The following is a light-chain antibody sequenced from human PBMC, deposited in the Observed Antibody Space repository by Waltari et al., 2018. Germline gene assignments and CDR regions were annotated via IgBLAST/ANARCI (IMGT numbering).Light chain of an antibody. CDR1: ETILFNSNNKNY. Sequence: DIVMTQSPDSLAVPLGERATINCKSSETILFNSNNKNYLAWYQQKAGQPPKLLVYWAATRESGVPDRFSGSGYGTDFTLTISSLQAEDVAVYYCQQYYTVSRTFGQGTRVEIK. V-gene: IGKV4-1*01. CDR3: QQYYTVSRT. CDR2: WAA. J-gene: IGKJ1*01.